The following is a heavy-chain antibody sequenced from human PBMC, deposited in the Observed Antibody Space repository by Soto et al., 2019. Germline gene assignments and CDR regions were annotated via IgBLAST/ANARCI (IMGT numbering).Heavy chain of an antibody. V-gene: IGHV3-53*01. Sequence: PGGSLRLSCAASGLTVSSNYMSWVRQAPGKGLEWVSVIYSGGSTYYADSVKGRFTISRDNSKNTLYLQMNSLRAEDTAMYYCARGNYGGNFLYYFDYWGQGTLVTVSS. CDR2: IYSGGST. J-gene: IGHJ4*02. D-gene: IGHD4-17*01. CDR1: GLTVSSNY. CDR3: ARGNYGGNFLYYFDY.